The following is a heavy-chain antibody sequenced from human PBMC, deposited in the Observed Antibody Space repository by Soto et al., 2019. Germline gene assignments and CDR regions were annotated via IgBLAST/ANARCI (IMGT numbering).Heavy chain of an antibody. Sequence: QVQLHESGPGLVKPSATLSLTCTVSGDSISSTYWSWIRQPAGRGLEWIGRIYSSGSNNYNPSLERRVTISVDTSKNQFSLTLRSVTAADTAVYFCASGYESGYTFGHDLWGQGTLVTVSS. CDR2: IYSSGSN. CDR3: ASGYESGYTFGHDL. V-gene: IGHV4-4*07. J-gene: IGHJ5*02. CDR1: GDSISSTY. D-gene: IGHD3-22*01.